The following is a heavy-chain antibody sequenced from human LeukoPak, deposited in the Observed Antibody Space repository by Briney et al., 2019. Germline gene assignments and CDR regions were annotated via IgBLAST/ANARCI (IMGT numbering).Heavy chain of an antibody. D-gene: IGHD3-10*01. Sequence: ASVKVSCKASGYTFTSYGISWVRQAPGQGLEWMGWISTDNGNTNYAQKFQGRLTMTTYTSTSTAYMELRSLRSDDTAVYYCARPHIVDGRGGNPPPGGSPPGAQGPRVPVPS. CDR3: ARPHIVDGRGGNPPPGGSPP. V-gene: IGHV1-18*04. CDR2: ISTDNGNT. J-gene: IGHJ5*02. CDR1: GYTFTSYG.